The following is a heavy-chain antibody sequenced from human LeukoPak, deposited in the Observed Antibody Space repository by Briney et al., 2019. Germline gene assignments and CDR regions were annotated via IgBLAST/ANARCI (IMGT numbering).Heavy chain of an antibody. V-gene: IGHV4-59*01. J-gene: IGHJ3*02. CDR3: ARDHYYDSSRSPDAFDI. D-gene: IGHD3-22*01. CDR1: GGTISSYY. Sequence: PSETLSLTCTVSGGTISSYYWSWIRQPPGKGLEWIGYIYYSGSTNYNPSLKSRVTISVDTSKNHFSLKLSSVTAADTAVYYCARDHYYDSSRSPDAFDIWGQGTMVTVSS. CDR2: IYYSGST.